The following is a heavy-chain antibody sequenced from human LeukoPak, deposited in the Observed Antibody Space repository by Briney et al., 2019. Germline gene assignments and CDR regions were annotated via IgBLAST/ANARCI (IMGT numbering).Heavy chain of an antibody. J-gene: IGHJ2*01. CDR3: ARSLPRDTISSWYFDL. CDR1: GGTFSNYG. Sequence: ASVKVSCKASGGTFSNYGISWVRPAPGQGLEWMGGIIPIFGTANYAQKFQGRVTITADKSTSTAYMELSSLRSEDTAVYYCARSLPRDTISSWYFDLWGRGALVTVSS. D-gene: IGHD5-24*01. V-gene: IGHV1-69*06. CDR2: IIPIFGTA.